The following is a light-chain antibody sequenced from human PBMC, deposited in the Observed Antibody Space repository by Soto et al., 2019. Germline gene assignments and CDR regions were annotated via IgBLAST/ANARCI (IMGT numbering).Light chain of an antibody. CDR2: DVS. J-gene: IGLJ1*01. CDR1: SSDVGGYSD. CDR3: CSFAGSYTLYV. V-gene: IGLV2-11*01. Sequence: QSVLTQPRSVSRSPGQAVTISCTGTSSDVGGYSDVSWFQQHPGKAPKLMIYDVSKRPSGVPDRFSGSKSGNTASLTISGLQAEEEAEYYCCSFAGSYTLYVFGTGTKVTVL.